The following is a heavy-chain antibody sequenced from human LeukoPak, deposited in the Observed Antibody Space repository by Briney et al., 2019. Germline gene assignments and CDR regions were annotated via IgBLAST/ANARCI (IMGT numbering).Heavy chain of an antibody. V-gene: IGHV4-59*01. CDR2: IYYSGST. CDR1: GGSISSYY. J-gene: IGHJ6*02. D-gene: IGHD5-24*01. Sequence: SETLSLTCTVSGGSISSYYWSWIRQPPGKGLEWIGYIYYSGSTNYNPSLKSRVTISVDTSKNQFSLKLSSVTAADTAVYYCARAEMAIEYYYYGMDVWGQGTTVTVSS. CDR3: ARAEMAIEYYYYGMDV.